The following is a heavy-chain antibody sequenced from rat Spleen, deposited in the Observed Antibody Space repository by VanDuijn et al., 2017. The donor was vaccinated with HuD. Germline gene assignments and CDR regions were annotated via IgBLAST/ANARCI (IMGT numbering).Heavy chain of an antibody. CDR1: GFTFSNYD. CDR3: TIHGGLRNWFDS. V-gene: IGHV5S13*01. CDR2: ISTGGDIT. J-gene: IGHJ3*01. Sequence: EVQLVESGGGLMQPGRSLKLSCAASGFTFSNYDMAWVRQAPTQGLEWIASISTGGDITYYRDSVKGRFTVSSDDANNTHYLHMDSLRSEDTATYYCTIHGGLRNWFDSWGQGSLVTVSS. D-gene: IGHD1-11*01.